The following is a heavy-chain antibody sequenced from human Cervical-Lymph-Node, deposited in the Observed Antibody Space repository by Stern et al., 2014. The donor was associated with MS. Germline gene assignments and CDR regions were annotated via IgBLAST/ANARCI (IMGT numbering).Heavy chain of an antibody. CDR3: ASAYSSSHYYFDY. D-gene: IGHD6-13*01. CDR1: GFSFSRYA. CDR2: IWYDESNP. J-gene: IGHJ4*02. V-gene: IGHV3-33*01. Sequence: VQLVESGGGVVQPGGSLRVSCAASGFSFSRYAMHWVRQAPGKGLEWVALIWYDESNPYYADSVTGRFTISRDNFKNTLYLQMNSLRAEDTAVYYCASAYSSSHYYFDYWGQGTLVTVSS.